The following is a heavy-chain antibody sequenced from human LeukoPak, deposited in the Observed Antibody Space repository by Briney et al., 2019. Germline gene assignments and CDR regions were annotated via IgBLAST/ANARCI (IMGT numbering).Heavy chain of an antibody. CDR1: GGTFSSYA. CDR3: ARVDPSHAFDI. J-gene: IGHJ3*02. CDR2: IIPIFGTA. Sequence: ASVKVSCKASGGTFSSYAISWARQAPGQGLEWMGGIIPIFGTANYAQKFQGRVTITTDESTSTAYMELSSLRSEDTAVYYCARVDPSHAFDIWGQGTMVTVSS. D-gene: IGHD3/OR15-3a*01. V-gene: IGHV1-69*05.